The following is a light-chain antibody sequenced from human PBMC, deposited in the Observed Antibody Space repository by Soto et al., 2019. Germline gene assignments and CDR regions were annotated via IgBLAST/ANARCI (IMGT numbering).Light chain of an antibody. V-gene: IGKV3-20*01. CDR2: GAS. CDR3: QQYNTSPT. Sequence: EIVLTQSPGTLSLSPGERATLSCRASESVRNNYLAWYQQKPGQAPRLLIYGASSRATGIPDRFTGSAFGTDFTLTISRLDPEDSAVYFCQQYNTSPTFGQGTKVEIK. J-gene: IGKJ1*01. CDR1: ESVRNNY.